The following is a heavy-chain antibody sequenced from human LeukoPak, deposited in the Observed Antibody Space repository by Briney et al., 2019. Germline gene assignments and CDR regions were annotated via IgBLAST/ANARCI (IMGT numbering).Heavy chain of an antibody. J-gene: IGHJ4*02. CDR3: ARDHRSGSGSGTQANDY. D-gene: IGHD3-10*01. V-gene: IGHV3-48*02. CDR2: ISSSSKTI. Sequence: PGGSLRLSCVASGFTFSSYAMSWVRQAPGKGLEWVSYISSSSKTIYYADSVKGRFTISRDNAKKSLDLQMNSLRDEDTAVYYCARDHRSGSGSGTQANDYWGQGTLVTVSS. CDR1: GFTFSSYA.